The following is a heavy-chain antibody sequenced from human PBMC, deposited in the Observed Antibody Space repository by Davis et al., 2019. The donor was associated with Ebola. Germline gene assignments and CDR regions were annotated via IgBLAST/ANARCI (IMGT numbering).Heavy chain of an antibody. CDR3: ARDPPGGGHYDFWSGYYIGAYFDY. Sequence: GESLKISCAASGFTFDDYAMHWVRQAPGKGLEWVSLISGDGGSTYYADSVKGRFTISRDNSKNSLYLQMNSLRTEDTALYYCARDPPGGGHYDFWSGYYIGAYFDYWGQGTLVPVSS. CDR1: GFTFDDYA. J-gene: IGHJ4*02. V-gene: IGHV3-43*02. D-gene: IGHD3-3*01. CDR2: ISGDGGST.